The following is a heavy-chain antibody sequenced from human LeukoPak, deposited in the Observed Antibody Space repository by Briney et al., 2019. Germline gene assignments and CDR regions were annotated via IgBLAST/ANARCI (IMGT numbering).Heavy chain of an antibody. CDR1: SGSISTSNYY. D-gene: IGHD6-19*01. Sequence: SETLSLTCTVSSGSISTSNYYWGWVRQPPGRALEWIGNIFYTGSTYYSPSLKSRVTISLDTSRNQFSLRLNSVTAADTAVYYCAREKFRSGGWYEEEYYFDYWGQGTLVTVSS. CDR3: AREKFRSGGWYEEEYYFDY. V-gene: IGHV4-39*07. CDR2: IFYTGST. J-gene: IGHJ4*02.